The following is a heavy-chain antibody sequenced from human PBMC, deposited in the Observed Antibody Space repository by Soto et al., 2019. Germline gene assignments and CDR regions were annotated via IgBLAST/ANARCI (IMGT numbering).Heavy chain of an antibody. Sequence: QVQLQESGPGLVKPLETLSLTCTVPGGSITSYYWSWVRQPPGKGLEWIGYTYYNGNINYNPSLKSRITISLDTSKNQFSLRLSSVTAADTAVYYCATGRVYFGSEYWGQGTLVTVSS. CDR2: TYYNGNI. CDR1: GGSITSYY. CDR3: ATGRVYFGSEY. D-gene: IGHD3-10*01. V-gene: IGHV4-59*01. J-gene: IGHJ4*02.